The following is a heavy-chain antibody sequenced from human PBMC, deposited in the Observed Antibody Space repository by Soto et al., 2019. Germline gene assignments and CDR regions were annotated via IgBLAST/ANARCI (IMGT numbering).Heavy chain of an antibody. Sequence: QVQLQESGPGLVKPSQTLSLTCTVSGGSISSAAYYWSWIRQHPGKGLEWIGYISYSGSTYYNPSLKSRVIISVDTSKNQCSLSLASVTAADTAVYYCAREYTYGSNFFDCWGQGALVTVSS. CDR1: GGSISSAAYY. CDR2: ISYSGST. D-gene: IGHD2-2*02. J-gene: IGHJ4*02. CDR3: AREYTYGSNFFDC. V-gene: IGHV4-31*03.